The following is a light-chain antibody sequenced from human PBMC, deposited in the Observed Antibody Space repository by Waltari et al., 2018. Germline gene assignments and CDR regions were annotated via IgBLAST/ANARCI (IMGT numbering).Light chain of an antibody. V-gene: IGKV3-15*01. CDR3: QQYDNWPRA. Sequence: EIVMTQSPATLSVSPGERATLSCRASQSVSSNLAWYQQKPGQAPRLLISGASTRATGVPARFSGSGSGTEFTLTISSVQSEDFAIYYCQQYDNWPRAFGQGTKVEIK. J-gene: IGKJ1*01. CDR2: GAS. CDR1: QSVSSN.